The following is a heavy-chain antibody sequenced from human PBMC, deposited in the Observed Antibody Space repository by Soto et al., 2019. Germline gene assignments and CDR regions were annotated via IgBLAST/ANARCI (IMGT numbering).Heavy chain of an antibody. CDR1: GFTFSVSW. CDR2: INGDGSGT. CDR3: ARVIFGSGTANDY. V-gene: IGHV3-74*01. Sequence: EVQLVESGGGLVQPGGSRRLSCAASGFTFSVSWMHWVRQAPGKGLVWVSRINGDGSGTSYADFVKGRFTISRDDAKNPLFLQMNGLRAEDTAVYYCARVIFGSGTANDYWGQGTLVTVSS. D-gene: IGHD3-10*01. J-gene: IGHJ4*02.